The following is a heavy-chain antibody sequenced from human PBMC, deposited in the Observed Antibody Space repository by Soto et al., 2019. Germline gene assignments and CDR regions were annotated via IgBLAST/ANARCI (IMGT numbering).Heavy chain of an antibody. J-gene: IGHJ4*02. Sequence: QVQLQESGPGLVKPSETLSLTCSVAGGSISNHYWSWIRQPPGKGLEWIGYIYYNGNTNYNPSLKGRFTMSVDTSRNQISLKLTTLTAADTAVYYCTRANWYSEYWGQGTLVTVSS. CDR1: GGSISNHY. D-gene: IGHD7-27*01. CDR2: IYYNGNT. V-gene: IGHV4-59*11. CDR3: TRANWYSEY.